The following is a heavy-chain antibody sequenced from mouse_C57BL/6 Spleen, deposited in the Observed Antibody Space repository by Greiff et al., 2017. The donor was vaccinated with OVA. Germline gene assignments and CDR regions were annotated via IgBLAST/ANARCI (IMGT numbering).Heavy chain of an antibody. CDR1: GYTFTSYW. CDR3: SRKSLVSWDPFAY. Sequence: QVQLQQPGTELVKPGASVKLSCKASGYTFTSYWMHWVKQRPGQGLEWIGIINPSNGGTNYNEKFKSKATLTVDKSSSTAYLQLSSLTSEDSAVYYCSRKSLVSWDPFAYWGQGTLVTVSA. J-gene: IGHJ3*01. CDR2: INPSNGGT. V-gene: IGHV1-53*01. D-gene: IGHD4-1*01.